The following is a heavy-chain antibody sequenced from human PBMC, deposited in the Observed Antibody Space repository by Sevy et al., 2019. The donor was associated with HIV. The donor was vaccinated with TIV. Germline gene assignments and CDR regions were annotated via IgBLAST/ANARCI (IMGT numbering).Heavy chain of an antibody. CDR1: GGSISSYY. CDR2: IYYSGST. Sequence: SETLSLTCTVSGGSISSYYWSWIRQPPGKGLEWIGYIYYSGSTNYNPSLKSRVTISVDTSKHQFSLKLSSVTAADTAVYYCARVTYYYDSSGYPYDYDYYYGMDVWGQGTTVTVSS. V-gene: IGHV4-59*13. J-gene: IGHJ6*02. CDR3: ARVTYYYDSSGYPYDYDYYYGMDV. D-gene: IGHD3-22*01.